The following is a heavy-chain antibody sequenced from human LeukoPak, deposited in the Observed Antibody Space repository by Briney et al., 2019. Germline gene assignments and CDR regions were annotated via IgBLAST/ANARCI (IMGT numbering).Heavy chain of an antibody. CDR2: IDPTDSYT. CDR3: ARLPWFDSSGYYLDY. CDR1: GYSFPNHC. J-gene: IGHJ4*02. Sequence: GEALKISCQASGYSFPNHCIAWVRQMPGKGLEWMGRIDPTDSYTIYSPSFQGHVTISADKSITTAYLQWTSLKASDTAMYYCARLPWFDSSGYYLDYWGQGTRVTVSS. D-gene: IGHD3-22*01. V-gene: IGHV5-10-1*01.